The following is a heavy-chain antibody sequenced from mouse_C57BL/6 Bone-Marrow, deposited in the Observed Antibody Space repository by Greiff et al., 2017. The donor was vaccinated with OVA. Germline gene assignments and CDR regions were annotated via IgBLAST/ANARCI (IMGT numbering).Heavy chain of an antibody. CDR2: IYPRSGNT. CDR1: GYTFTSYG. V-gene: IGHV1-81*01. Sequence: QVQLQQSGAELARPGASVKLSCKASGYTFTSYGISWVKQRTGQGLEWIGEIYPRSGNTYYNEKFKSKATLTVDTSSSTAYMQLSSLTSEDSAVYYCASGDDYDVSWFAYWGQGTLVTVSA. CDR3: ASGDDYDVSWFAY. J-gene: IGHJ3*01. D-gene: IGHD2-4*01.